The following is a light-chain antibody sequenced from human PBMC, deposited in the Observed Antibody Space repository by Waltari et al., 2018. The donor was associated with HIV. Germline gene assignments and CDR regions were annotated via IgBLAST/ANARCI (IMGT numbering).Light chain of an antibody. J-gene: IGKJ1*01. V-gene: IGKV1-39*01. CDR3: QQGYNPPPWT. CDR2: TTS. Sequence: DIQMTQSPSSLSASIGDRVTITCRASQNIDKYLNWYQQKAGKAPKLLIYTTSNLQSGVPSRFSGSGSGTEFTLTISSLQPEDLATYYCQQGYNPPPWTFAPGTKVEVK. CDR1: QNIDKY.